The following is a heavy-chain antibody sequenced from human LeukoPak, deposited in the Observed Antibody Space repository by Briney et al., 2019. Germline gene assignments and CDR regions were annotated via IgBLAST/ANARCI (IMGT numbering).Heavy chain of an antibody. CDR1: GFTVSRNY. Sequence: GGSLRLSCAASGFTVSRNYTSWVRQAPGKGLEWVSVIYSGGSTYYADSVKGRFTISRDNSKNTLYLQMNSLRAEDTAVYYCARGASGQTDAFDIWGQGTMVTVSS. CDR3: ARGASGQTDAFDI. J-gene: IGHJ3*02. V-gene: IGHV3-66*01. CDR2: IYSGGST. D-gene: IGHD5-12*01.